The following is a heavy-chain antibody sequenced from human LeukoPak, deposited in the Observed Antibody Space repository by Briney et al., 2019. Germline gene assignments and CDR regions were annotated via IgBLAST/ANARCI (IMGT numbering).Heavy chain of an antibody. CDR3: ARDQGLTAPPPYGLDV. Sequence: ASLKVACQNSGCTFSSSAITWVRQAPGQGLEWMGRIIPVLNITTYTQKFQGSVTITADTSTSTVYMELSSLRSEETAVYYCARDQGLTAPPPYGLDVWGQGTTVIVSS. J-gene: IGHJ6*02. CDR1: GCTFSSSA. CDR2: IIPVLNIT. V-gene: IGHV1-69*04. D-gene: IGHD5-18*01.